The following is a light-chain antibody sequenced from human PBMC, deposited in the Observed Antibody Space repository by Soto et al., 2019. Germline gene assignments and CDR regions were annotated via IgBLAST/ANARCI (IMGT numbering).Light chain of an antibody. J-gene: IGKJ2*01. Sequence: EIVWTQSPGTLSLSPGERATLSCRASQSVSSSYLAWYQQKPGQAPRLLIYGASSRATGIPDRFSGSGSGTDFTLTICRLEPEDFAVYYCQQYGSSPRYTFGQGTKLEIK. V-gene: IGKV3-20*01. CDR3: QQYGSSPRYT. CDR1: QSVSSSY. CDR2: GAS.